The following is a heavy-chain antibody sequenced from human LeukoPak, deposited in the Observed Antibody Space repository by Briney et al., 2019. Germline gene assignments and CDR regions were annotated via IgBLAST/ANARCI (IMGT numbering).Heavy chain of an antibody. Sequence: PGGSLRLSCAASGFTFSSYSMNWVCQAPGKGLEWVSSISSSSSYIYYADSVKGRFTISRDNAKNSLYLQMNSLRAEDTAVYYCVRDGAGSLDSSGYLIPYYFDYWGQGTLVTVSS. J-gene: IGHJ4*02. D-gene: IGHD3-22*01. CDR1: GFTFSSYS. CDR3: VRDGAGSLDSSGYLIPYYFDY. V-gene: IGHV3-21*01. CDR2: ISSSSSYI.